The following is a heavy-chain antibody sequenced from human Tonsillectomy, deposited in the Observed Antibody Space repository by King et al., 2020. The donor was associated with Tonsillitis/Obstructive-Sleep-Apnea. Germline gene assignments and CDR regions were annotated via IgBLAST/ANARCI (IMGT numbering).Heavy chain of an antibody. Sequence: VQLVESGGGVVQPGRSLRLSCAASGFTFSSYGMHWVRQAPGKGLEWVAVIWYDGSNKYYADSVKGRFTISRDNSKNTLYLQMNSLRAEDTAVYYCARRLLRYSSGHSYYFDYWGQGTLVTVSS. D-gene: IGHD6-19*01. CDR1: GFTFSSYG. J-gene: IGHJ4*02. V-gene: IGHV3-33*01. CDR3: ARRLLRYSSGHSYYFDY. CDR2: IWYDGSNK.